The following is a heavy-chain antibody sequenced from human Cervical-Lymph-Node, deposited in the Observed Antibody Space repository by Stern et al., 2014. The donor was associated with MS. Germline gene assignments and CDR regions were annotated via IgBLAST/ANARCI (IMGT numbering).Heavy chain of an antibody. J-gene: IGHJ4*02. CDR1: GSTLSEFS. V-gene: IGHV1-24*01. Sequence: VQLVESGADVKKPGASVKVSCKVSGSTLSEFSMHWVRQAPGKGLEWMGNFDPEDGEAIYAQRFQGRVTMTADTSTDTAYMELSSLRSEDTAVYYCATDYNYWGQGTLVTVSS. CDR2: FDPEDGEA. D-gene: IGHD4-11*01. CDR3: ATDYNY.